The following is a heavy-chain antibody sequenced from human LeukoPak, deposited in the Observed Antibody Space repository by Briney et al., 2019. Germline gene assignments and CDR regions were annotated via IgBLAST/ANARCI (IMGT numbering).Heavy chain of an antibody. V-gene: IGHV3-30*18. J-gene: IGHJ4*02. CDR1: GFTFSSYG. CDR3: AKSGQNYYGSV. CDR2: ISYDGTYK. Sequence: QTGRSLRLSCAASGFTFSSYGMHWVRQAPGKGLEGVAVISYDGTYKYYADSVKGRFTISRDNSKNTLYLQMNSLRAEDTAVYYCAKSGQNYYGSVWGQGTLVTVSS. D-gene: IGHD3-10*01.